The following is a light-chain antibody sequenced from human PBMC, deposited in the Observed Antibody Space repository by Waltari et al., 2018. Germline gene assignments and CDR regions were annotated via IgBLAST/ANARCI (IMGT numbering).Light chain of an antibody. V-gene: IGKV1-39*01. Sequence: DIQMTQSPSSLSASIGDTITITCRASESILNYLNWYQQKPGKAPKLLVYGASTLQTGVPSRFSGSGSGTDFTLTISSLQLEDFATYYCQQSYDTPPYTFGQGTKLEIK. CDR1: ESILNY. CDR3: QQSYDTPPYT. CDR2: GAS. J-gene: IGKJ2*01.